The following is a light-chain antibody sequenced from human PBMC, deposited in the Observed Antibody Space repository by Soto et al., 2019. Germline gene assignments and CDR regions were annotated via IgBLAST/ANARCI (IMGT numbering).Light chain of an antibody. CDR1: QSVNRY. V-gene: IGKV3-11*01. Sequence: DIVLTQYPATVSLSPGERASLSCRASQSVNRYLAWYQQKPGQAPRLLIYDASSRATGIPDRFSGSGSGTDFTLTISSLQSEDFAVYYCQQYNNWPWTFGQGTKVDIK. CDR2: DAS. J-gene: IGKJ1*01. CDR3: QQYNNWPWT.